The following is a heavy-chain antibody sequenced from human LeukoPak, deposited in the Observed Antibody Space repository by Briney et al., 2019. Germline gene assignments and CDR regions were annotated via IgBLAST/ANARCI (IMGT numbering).Heavy chain of an antibody. V-gene: IGHV3-30-3*01. CDR3: ATPGYYDSSGYYPPYFQH. J-gene: IGHJ1*01. CDR2: ISYDGSNK. D-gene: IGHD3-22*01. CDR1: GFTFSSYA. Sequence: GGSLRLSCAASGFTFSSYAMHWVRQAPGKGLEWVAVISYDGSNKYYADSVKGRFTISRDNSKNTLYLQMNSLRAEDTAVYYCATPGYYDSSGYYPPYFQHWGQGTLVTVSS.